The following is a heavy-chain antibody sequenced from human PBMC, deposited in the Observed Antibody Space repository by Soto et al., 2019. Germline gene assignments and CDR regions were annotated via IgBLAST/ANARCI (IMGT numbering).Heavy chain of an antibody. Sequence: QVQLVQSGAEVKKPGSSVKVSCKASGGTFSRYVISWVRQAPGQGLEWMGGIIPIFGTATYAQKFQGRVTITADESTSTAYVELRSLRSEDTAVYYCAREEDDYGDYARYGGWGQGTLVTVSS. CDR3: AREEDDYGDYARYGG. D-gene: IGHD4-17*01. CDR1: GGTFSRYV. J-gene: IGHJ4*02. V-gene: IGHV1-69*01. CDR2: IIPIFGTA.